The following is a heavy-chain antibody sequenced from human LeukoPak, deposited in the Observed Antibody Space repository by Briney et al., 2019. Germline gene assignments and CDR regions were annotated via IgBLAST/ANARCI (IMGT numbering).Heavy chain of an antibody. J-gene: IGHJ5*02. CDR3: ARVYYYGSGRQAYHWFDP. V-gene: IGHV4-39*01. Sequence: IPSETLSLTCTVSGGSISSSSYYWGWIRQPPGKGLEWIGSIYYSGSTYYNPSLKSRVTISVDTSKNQFSLKLSSVTAADTAVYYCARVYYYGSGRQAYHWFDPWGQGTLVTVSS. CDR1: GGSISSSSYY. CDR2: IYYSGST. D-gene: IGHD3-10*01.